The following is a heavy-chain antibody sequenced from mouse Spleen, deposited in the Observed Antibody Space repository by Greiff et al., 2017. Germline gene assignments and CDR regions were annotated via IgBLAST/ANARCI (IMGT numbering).Heavy chain of an antibody. J-gene: IGHJ4*01. CDR2: ISDGGSYT. D-gene: IGHD3-3*01. Sequence: EVQLVESGGGLVKPGGSLKLSCAASGFTFSSYAMSWVRQTPEKRLEWVATISDGGSYTYYPDNVKGRFTISRDNAKNNLYLQMSHLKSEDTAMYYCARKGHAMDYWGQGTSVTVSS. V-gene: IGHV5-4*01. CDR3: ARKGHAMDY. CDR1: GFTFSSYA.